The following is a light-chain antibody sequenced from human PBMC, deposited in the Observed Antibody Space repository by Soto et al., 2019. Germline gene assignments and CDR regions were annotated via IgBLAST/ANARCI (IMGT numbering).Light chain of an antibody. Sequence: QSALTQPPSASGSPGQSVTISCIGTSSDVGGYNYVSWYQQHPGKAPKIMIYEVSKRPSGVPDRFSGSKSGNTASLTVSGLQAEDEADYYCSSYAASNNLGVFGGGTQLPVL. V-gene: IGLV2-8*01. J-gene: IGLJ2*01. CDR2: EVS. CDR1: SSDVGGYNY. CDR3: SSYAASNNLGV.